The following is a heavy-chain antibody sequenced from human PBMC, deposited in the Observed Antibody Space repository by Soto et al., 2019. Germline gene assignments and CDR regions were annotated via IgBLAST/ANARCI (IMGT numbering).Heavy chain of an antibody. CDR3: ARDRRLVRGPYGY. D-gene: IGHD3-10*01. J-gene: IGHJ4*02. V-gene: IGHV1-2*02. CDR2: INPNSGGT. CDR1: GYTFTGYY. Sequence: GASVKVSCKASGYTFTGYYMHWVRQAPGQGLEWMGWINPNSGGTNYAQKFQGRVTMTRDTSISTAYMELSRLRSDDTAVYYCARDRRLVRGPYGYWGQGTLVTVSS.